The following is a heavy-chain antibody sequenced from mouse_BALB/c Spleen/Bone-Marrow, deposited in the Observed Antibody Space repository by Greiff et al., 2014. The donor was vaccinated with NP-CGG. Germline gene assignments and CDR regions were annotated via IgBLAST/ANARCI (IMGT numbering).Heavy chain of an antibody. CDR2: VNPNSGGT. Sequence: EVKVVESGPDLVKPGASVKISCKASGYSFTAYYIHWVKQSHGKSLEWIGRVNPNSGGTTFNQNFKGKAIITVDKSSNTAYMDLRSLTSEDSAVYYCARGDYGTSYVPWFAYWGQGTLVTVSA. J-gene: IGHJ3*01. CDR1: GYSFTAYY. D-gene: IGHD1-1*01. V-gene: IGHV1-26*01. CDR3: ARGDYGTSYVPWFAY.